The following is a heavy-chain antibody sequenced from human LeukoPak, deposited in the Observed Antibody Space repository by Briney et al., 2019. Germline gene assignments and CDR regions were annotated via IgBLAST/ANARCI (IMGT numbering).Heavy chain of an antibody. J-gene: IGHJ4*02. D-gene: IGHD5-12*01. CDR2: ISRRGGNT. V-gene: IGHV3-23*01. CDR1: GFTLSTYA. CDR3: AAGRSGYDQFDY. Sequence: PGESLTLSCAPSGFTLSTYAMNWVRHASGKGLEWVSTISRRGGNTYYADSVKGRFTISRDSSKNTLYLQMNSLRAEDTAVYYCAAGRSGYDQFDYWGQGTLVTVSS.